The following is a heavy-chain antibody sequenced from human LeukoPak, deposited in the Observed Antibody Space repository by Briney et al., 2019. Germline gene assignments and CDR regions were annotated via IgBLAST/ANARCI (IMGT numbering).Heavy chain of an antibody. V-gene: IGHV1-2*02. CDR3: ARGPGGRYCSGGSCYPMFDY. Sequence: ASVKVSCKASGYTFTGYYMHWVRQAPGQGLEWMGWINPNSGGTNYAQKFQGRVTVTRDTSISTAYMELSRLRSDDTAVYYCARGPGGRYCSGGSCYPMFDYWGQGTLVTVSS. CDR2: INPNSGGT. J-gene: IGHJ4*02. CDR1: GYTFTGYY. D-gene: IGHD2-15*01.